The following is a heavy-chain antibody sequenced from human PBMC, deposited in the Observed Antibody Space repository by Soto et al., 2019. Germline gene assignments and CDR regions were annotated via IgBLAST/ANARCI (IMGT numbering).Heavy chain of an antibody. CDR3: ARLAASYYYLDV. CDR1: GDSIGSYY. Sequence: PSETLSLTCTVSGDSIGSYYWSWVRQPPGKGPEWIAYIYYSGSTKYNPSLQSRVTISIDTSKNQFSLKLNSVTAADTAVYYCARLAASYYYLDVWGKGTTVTVSS. J-gene: IGHJ6*03. D-gene: IGHD6-25*01. CDR2: IYYSGST. V-gene: IGHV4-59*08.